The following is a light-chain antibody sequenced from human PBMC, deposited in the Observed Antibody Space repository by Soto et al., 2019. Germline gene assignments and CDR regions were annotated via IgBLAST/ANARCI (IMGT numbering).Light chain of an antibody. CDR2: DAS. CDR3: QQYNSYSPWT. CDR1: QTISSW. V-gene: IGKV1-5*01. Sequence: DIQMTQSPSTLPASVGDRVTITCRASQTISSWLAWYQQKPGKPPDLLIYDASRLAGGVPSRFSGSGSGTEFTLTISSLQPDDFATYYCQQYNSYSPWTFGQGTKVDIK. J-gene: IGKJ1*01.